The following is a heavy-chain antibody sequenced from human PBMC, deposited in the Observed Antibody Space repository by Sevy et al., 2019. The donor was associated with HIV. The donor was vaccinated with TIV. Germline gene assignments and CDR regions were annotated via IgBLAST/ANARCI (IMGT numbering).Heavy chain of an antibody. D-gene: IGHD4-17*01. Sequence: SETLSLTCTVTGGSISSSYWSWIRQPPGKGLEWIGNIFESGSTNYNPSLKSRVTISLDTSKSHYSLNLNSVTAADTAVYYCARHGAYGDYVPNDPPLAYWGRGILVTVSS. V-gene: IGHV4-59*08. J-gene: IGHJ4*01. CDR2: IFESGST. CDR3: ARHGAYGDYVPNDPPLAY. CDR1: GGSISSSY.